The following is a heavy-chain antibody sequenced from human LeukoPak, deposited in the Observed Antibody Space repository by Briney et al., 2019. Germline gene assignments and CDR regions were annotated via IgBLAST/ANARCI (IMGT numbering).Heavy chain of an antibody. V-gene: IGHV4-4*02. CDR1: GGSISSSNW. J-gene: IGHJ5*02. Sequence: PSETLSLTCAVSGGSISSSNWWSWVRQPPGKGLEWIGEIYHSGSTNYNPSLKSRVTISVDKSKNQFSLKLSSVTAADTAVYYCARRWLFYGDYPPFDPWGQGTLVTVSS. CDR3: ARRWLFYGDYPPFDP. CDR2: IYHSGST. D-gene: IGHD4-17*01.